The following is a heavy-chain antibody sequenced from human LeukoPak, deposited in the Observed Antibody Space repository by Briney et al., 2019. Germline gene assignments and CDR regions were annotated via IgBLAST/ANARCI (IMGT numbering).Heavy chain of an antibody. CDR3: ARDGNPRIDTLYY. Sequence: GASVKVSCKASGGTFSSYAISWVRQAPGQGLEWMGRIIPILGIANYAQKFQGRVTITADRSTSTAYMELSSLRSEDTAVYYCARDGNPRIDTLYYWGQGTLVTVSS. D-gene: IGHD5-18*01. CDR1: GGTFSSYA. CDR2: IIPILGIA. V-gene: IGHV1-69*04. J-gene: IGHJ4*02.